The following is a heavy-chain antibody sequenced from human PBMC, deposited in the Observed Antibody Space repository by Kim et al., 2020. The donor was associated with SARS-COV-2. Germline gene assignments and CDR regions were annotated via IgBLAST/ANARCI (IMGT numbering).Heavy chain of an antibody. CDR3: AREIATSGDWYFDL. V-gene: IGHV3-74*01. D-gene: IGHD1-26*01. Sequence: GGSLRLSCVASGFTFSDYWMHWVRQAPGKGLLWVARIHRGGRSKSFADSVRGRFAISRDNAKNTLSLQMNSLTAEDTALYYCAREIATSGDWYFDLGGGGTLVTVSS. CDR2: IHRGGRSK. CDR1: GFTFSDYW. J-gene: IGHJ2*01.